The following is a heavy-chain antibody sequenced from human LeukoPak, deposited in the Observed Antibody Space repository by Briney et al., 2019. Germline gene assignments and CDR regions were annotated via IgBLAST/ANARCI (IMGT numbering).Heavy chain of an antibody. CDR1: GGSISGYF. V-gene: IGHV4-59*08. CDR2: TYYTGST. J-gene: IGHJ6*02. CDR3: ARHDPVGHFLRGMDV. Sequence: SETLSLTCAVSGGSISGYFWSWSRQPPGKGLEWIGYTYYTGSTIYNPSLRSRVTMSVDVSKNQFSLDLTSVTAADTAVYYCARHDPVGHFLRGMDVWGQGTTVTVSS. D-gene: IGHD2/OR15-2a*01.